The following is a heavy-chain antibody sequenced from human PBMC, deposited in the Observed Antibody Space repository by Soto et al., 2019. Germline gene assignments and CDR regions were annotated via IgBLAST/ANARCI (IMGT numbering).Heavy chain of an antibody. CDR2: ISGSGGST. CDR3: AKDQGSSWYEIDY. J-gene: IGHJ4*02. CDR1: GFTFSNYA. Sequence: EVQLLESGGGLVQPGGSLRLSCAASGFTFSNYAVTWVRQAPGKGLEWVSTISGSGGSTYYADSVKGRFTISRDNSKNTLYLKMNSVRAEDTAVYYCAKDQGSSWYEIDYWGQGTLVTVSS. V-gene: IGHV3-23*01. D-gene: IGHD6-13*01.